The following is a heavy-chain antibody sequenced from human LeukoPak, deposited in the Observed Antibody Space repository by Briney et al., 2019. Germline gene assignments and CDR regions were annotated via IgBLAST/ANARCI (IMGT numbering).Heavy chain of an antibody. V-gene: IGHV3-23*01. CDR1: GLTFSAYA. CDR3: AKDKGSSGWYDLSAFDI. J-gene: IGHJ3*02. D-gene: IGHD6-19*01. CDR2: ISGSGGST. Sequence: GGSLRLSCAASGLTFSAYAMNWVRQTPGKGLEWVSSISGSGGSTYFADSVKGRFIIFRDSSENTLYLQMHSLRAEDTAVYYCAKDKGSSGWYDLSAFDIWGQGTMVTVSS.